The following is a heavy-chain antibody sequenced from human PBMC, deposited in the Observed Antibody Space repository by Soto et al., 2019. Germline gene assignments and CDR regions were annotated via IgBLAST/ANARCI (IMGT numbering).Heavy chain of an antibody. CDR3: ARGINRSGAY. V-gene: IGHV3-21*04. D-gene: IGHD3-10*01. Sequence: EVQLEESGGGLVRPGGSLRLSCAGSGFNFSDYYMVWVRQAPGEGLEWVSSISRSGANIHYADSVKGRFTISRDNARNSLYLQMNSLRAEDTARYFCARGINRSGAYWGQGTQVTVSS. J-gene: IGHJ4*02. CDR2: ISRSGANI. CDR1: GFNFSDYY.